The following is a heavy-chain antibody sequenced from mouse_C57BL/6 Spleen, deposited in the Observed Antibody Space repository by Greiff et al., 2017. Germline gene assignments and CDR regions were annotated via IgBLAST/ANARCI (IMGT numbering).Heavy chain of an antibody. CDR2: ISNKANGYTT. CDR3: AYYNGIHYYGSSYLDY. J-gene: IGHJ2*01. D-gene: IGHD1-1*01. CDR1: GFTFTDYY. V-gene: IGHV7-3*01. Sequence: EVQVVESGGGLVQPGGSLSLSCAASGFTFTDYYMSWVRQPPGKALEWLGFISNKANGYTTEYSASVKGRFTISRDTFQSILYLQMNTLRGEDSAAYYCAYYNGIHYYGSSYLDYWGQGTTLTVSS.